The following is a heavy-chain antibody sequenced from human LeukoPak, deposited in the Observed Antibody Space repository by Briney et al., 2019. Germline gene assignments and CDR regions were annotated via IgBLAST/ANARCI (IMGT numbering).Heavy chain of an antibody. D-gene: IGHD5-18*01. V-gene: IGHV3-7*01. CDR3: ARDYQGGYGDKTVDY. Sequence: PGGSLRLSCAASGFTFSSYWMSWVRQAPGKGLEWVANIKQDGSEKYYVDSVKGRFTISRDNAKNSLYLQMNSLRAEDTAVYYCARDYQGGYGDKTVDYWGQGTLVTVSS. J-gene: IGHJ4*02. CDR2: IKQDGSEK. CDR1: GFTFSSYW.